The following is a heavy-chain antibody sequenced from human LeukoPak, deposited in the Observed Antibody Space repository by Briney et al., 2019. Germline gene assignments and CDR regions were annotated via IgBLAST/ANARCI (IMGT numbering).Heavy chain of an antibody. J-gene: IGHJ3*01. CDR1: GFTFSGFW. Sequence: GGSLRLSCAVSGFTFSGFWMSWSRQAPGKGLEWVASINSDGSEGYYADVVKGRFTISRDNAKNSLYLQINSLRAEDTAVYYCARSSYSSSSSVWGQGTMVIVSS. V-gene: IGHV3-7*05. CDR3: ARSSYSSSSSV. D-gene: IGHD6-6*01. CDR2: INSDGSEG.